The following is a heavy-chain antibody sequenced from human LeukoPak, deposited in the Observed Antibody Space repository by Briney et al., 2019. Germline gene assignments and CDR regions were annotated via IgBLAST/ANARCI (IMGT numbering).Heavy chain of an antibody. J-gene: IGHJ2*01. V-gene: IGHV4-38-2*02. D-gene: IGHD2-15*01. CDR1: GYSIAHGFF. CDR2: LDHSGTT. CDR3: ARVEVPRDINDWYFDL. Sequence: PSETLSLTCTVSGYSIAHGFFWAWIRPPPGGGLEWIGSLDHSGTTYYNTSLKSRISTSVDTSKNQFSLKLRLVTAAATAVYYCARVEVPRDINDWYFDLWGRGTLVTVSS.